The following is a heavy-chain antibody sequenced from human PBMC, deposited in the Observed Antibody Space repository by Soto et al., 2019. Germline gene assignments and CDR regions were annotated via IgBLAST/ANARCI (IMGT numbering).Heavy chain of an antibody. CDR2: ISGSGGDT. V-gene: IGHV3-23*01. CDR3: ASTLDV. Sequence: GGSLRLSCAASAFTFRSYAMNWVRQAPGKGLEWVSAISGSGGDTYYADSVKGRFTISRDNSKNTLYLQMNSLRADDTAVYYCASTLDVWGQGTTVTVSS. J-gene: IGHJ6*02. CDR1: AFTFRSYA.